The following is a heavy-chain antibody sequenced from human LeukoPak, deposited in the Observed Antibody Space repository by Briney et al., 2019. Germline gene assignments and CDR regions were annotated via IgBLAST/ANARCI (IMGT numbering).Heavy chain of an antibody. CDR2: ISSSSSTI. J-gene: IGHJ3*02. V-gene: IGHV3-48*01. CDR3: ARRIAAAATGAFDI. Sequence: PGRSLRLSCAASGFTFSSYSMNWVRQAPGKGLGWVSYISSSSSTIYYADSVKGRFTISRDNAKNSLYLQMNSLRAEDTAVYYCARRIAAAATGAFDIWGQGTMVTVSS. CDR1: GFTFSSYS. D-gene: IGHD6-13*01.